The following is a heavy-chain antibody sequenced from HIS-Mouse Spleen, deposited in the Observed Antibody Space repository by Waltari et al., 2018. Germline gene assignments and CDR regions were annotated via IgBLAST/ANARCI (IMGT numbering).Heavy chain of an antibody. CDR1: GGSISSGGYY. CDR2: IYYSGGT. J-gene: IGHJ6*02. Sequence: QVQLQESGPGLVKPSQTLSLTCTVSGGSISSGGYYWSWIRQHPGKGLEWIGYIYYSGGTYYNPSLKSRVTISVDTSKNQFSLKLSSGTAADTAVYYCAREKGYYGSGSYYYYYYGMDVWGQGTTVTVSS. CDR3: AREKGYYGSGSYYYYYYGMDV. V-gene: IGHV4-31*03. D-gene: IGHD3-10*01.